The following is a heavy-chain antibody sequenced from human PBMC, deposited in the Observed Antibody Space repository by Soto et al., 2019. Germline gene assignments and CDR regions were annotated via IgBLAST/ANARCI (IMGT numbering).Heavy chain of an antibody. CDR2: ISYDGSNK. Sequence: ESGGGVVQPGRSLRLSCAASGFTFSSYAMHWVRQAPGKGLEWVAVISYDGSNKYYADSVKGRFTISRDNSKNTLYLQMNSLRAEDTAVYYCADEYSSSTSCKRPNAEYFQHWGQGILVTVSS. V-gene: IGHV3-30-3*01. D-gene: IGHD2-2*01. J-gene: IGHJ1*01. CDR3: ADEYSSSTSCKRPNAEYFQH. CDR1: GFTFSSYA.